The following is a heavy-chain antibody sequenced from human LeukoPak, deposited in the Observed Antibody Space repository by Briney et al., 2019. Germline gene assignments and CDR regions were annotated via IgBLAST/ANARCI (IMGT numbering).Heavy chain of an antibody. Sequence: EASVKVSFKASGYTFTSYYMHWVRQAPGQGLEWMGIINPSGGSTSYAQRFQGRVTMTRDMSTSTVYMELSSLRSEDTAVYYCAGGDLQSSSGSYRYYYYYYYMDVWGKGTTVTVSS. V-gene: IGHV1-46*01. J-gene: IGHJ6*03. CDR2: INPSGGST. CDR1: GYTFTSYY. CDR3: AGGDLQSSSGSYRYYYYYYYMDV. D-gene: IGHD1-26*01.